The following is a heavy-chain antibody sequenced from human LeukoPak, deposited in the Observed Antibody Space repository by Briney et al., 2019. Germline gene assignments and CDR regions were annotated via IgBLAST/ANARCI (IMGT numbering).Heavy chain of an antibody. CDR2: INPNSGGT. J-gene: IGHJ6*02. D-gene: IGHD4-23*01. CDR3: ARDYGGNSGMDV. CDR1: GYTFTGYF. V-gene: IGHV1-2*02. Sequence: RASVKVSCKAYGYTFTGYFIHWVRQGPGEGLDWMGWINPNSGGTNYAQKFQGRVTMTRDTSVTTAYMELSSLRSDDTAVYYCARDYGGNSGMDVWGLGTTVIVS.